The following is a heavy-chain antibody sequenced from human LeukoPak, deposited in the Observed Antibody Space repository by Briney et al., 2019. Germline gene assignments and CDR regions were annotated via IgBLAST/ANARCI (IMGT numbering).Heavy chain of an antibody. CDR2: INPNSGGT. Sequence: ASVKVSCKASGYTFTGYYMHWVRQAPGQGLEWMGWINPNSGGTNYAQKFQGRVTMTRDTSISTAYMELSRLKSDDTAVYYCARDLSSSSEFDYWGQGTLVTVSS. V-gene: IGHV1-2*02. D-gene: IGHD6-6*01. CDR3: ARDLSSSSEFDY. CDR1: GYTFTGYY. J-gene: IGHJ4*02.